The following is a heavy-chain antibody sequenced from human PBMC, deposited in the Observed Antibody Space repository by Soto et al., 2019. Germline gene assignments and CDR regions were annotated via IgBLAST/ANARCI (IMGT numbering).Heavy chain of an antibody. CDR2: IYHNENT. CDR1: GGAISSSHW. CDR3: AGDPVAASGTAFDI. V-gene: IGHV4-4*02. J-gene: IGHJ3*02. D-gene: IGHD6-13*01. Sequence: QMQVQESGPGLVKPSGTLSLTCTVSGGAISSSHWWSWVRQPPGKPLEWIAEIYHNENTNYNPSLRIRVTVSLDKSKNQFSLNLISLTAADTAMYYCAGDPVAASGTAFDIWGQGTMVTVSS.